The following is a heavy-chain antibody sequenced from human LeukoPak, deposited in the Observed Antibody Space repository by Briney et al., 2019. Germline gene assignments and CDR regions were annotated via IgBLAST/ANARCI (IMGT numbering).Heavy chain of an antibody. Sequence: SETLSLTCTVSGASISSYYWSWIRQPPGKGLEWIGYIYYSGSTNYNPSLKSRVTISVDTSKNQFSLKLSSVTAADTAVYYCARVSQQLSAFDIWGQGTMVTVSS. CDR2: IYYSGST. CDR1: GASISSYY. V-gene: IGHV4-59*01. D-gene: IGHD6-13*01. CDR3: ARVSQQLSAFDI. J-gene: IGHJ3*02.